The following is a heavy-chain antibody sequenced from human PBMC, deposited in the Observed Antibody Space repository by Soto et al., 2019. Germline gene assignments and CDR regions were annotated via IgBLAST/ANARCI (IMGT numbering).Heavy chain of an antibody. V-gene: IGHV1-2*04. D-gene: IGHD2-2*01. Sequence: GASVKVSCKASGYTFTGYYMHWVRQAPGQGLEWMGWINPNSGGTNYAQKFQGWVTMTRDTSISTAYMELSRLRSDDTAVYYCARERVNSDYCGSTSCYSYYYYGMDVWGQGTTVTVSS. J-gene: IGHJ6*02. CDR2: INPNSGGT. CDR1: GYTFTGYY. CDR3: ARERVNSDYCGSTSCYSYYYYGMDV.